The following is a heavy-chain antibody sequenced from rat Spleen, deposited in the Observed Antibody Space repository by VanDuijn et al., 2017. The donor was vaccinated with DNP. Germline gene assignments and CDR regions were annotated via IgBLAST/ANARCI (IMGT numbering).Heavy chain of an antibody. CDR1: GFTFSDYN. V-gene: IGHV5-22*01. D-gene: IGHD4-3*01. CDR3: VRWNSGHFDY. J-gene: IGHJ2*01. Sequence: EVQLVESGGGLVQPGRSLKLSCAASGFTFSDYNMVWVRQAPKEGLEWVAYIGSDGYAPYYGDSVKGRFTISRDNAKSTLYLQMNSLRSEDMATYYCVRWNSGHFDYWGQGVMVTVSS. CDR2: IGSDGYAP.